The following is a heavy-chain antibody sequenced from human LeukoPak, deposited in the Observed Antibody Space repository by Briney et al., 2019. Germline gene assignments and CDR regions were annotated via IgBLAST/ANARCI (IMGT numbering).Heavy chain of an antibody. CDR3: AKCSGGNCYHSDDH. V-gene: IGHV3-30-3*02. D-gene: IGHD2-15*01. J-gene: IGHJ5*02. CDR2: ISYDGSNK. Sequence: PGRSLRLSCAASGFTFSSYAMHWVRQAPGKGLEWVAVISYDGSNKYYADSVKGRFTISRDNSKNTLYLQMNSLRAEDTAVYYCAKCSGGNCYHSDDHWGQGTLVTVSP. CDR1: GFTFSSYA.